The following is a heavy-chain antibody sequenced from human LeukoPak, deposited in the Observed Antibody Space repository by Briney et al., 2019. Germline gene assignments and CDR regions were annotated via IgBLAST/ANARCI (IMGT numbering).Heavy chain of an antibody. CDR1: GFTFSDFA. V-gene: IGHV3-23*01. Sequence: GGSLRLSCAASGFTFSDFAMHWVRQAPGKGLEWVSAISGSGGSTYYADSVKGRFTISRDNSKNTLYLQMNSLRAEDTAVYYCAKGVVPAAIFDYWGQGTLVTVSS. CDR2: ISGSGGST. CDR3: AKGVVPAAIFDY. D-gene: IGHD2-2*01. J-gene: IGHJ4*02.